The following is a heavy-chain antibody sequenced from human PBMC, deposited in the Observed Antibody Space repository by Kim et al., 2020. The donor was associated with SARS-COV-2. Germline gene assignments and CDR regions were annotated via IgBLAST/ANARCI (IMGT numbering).Heavy chain of an antibody. J-gene: IGHJ4*02. Sequence: SETLSLTCTVSGGSISSYYWSWIRQPPGKGLEWIGYIYYSGSTNYNPPLKSRVTISVDTSKNQFSLKLSSVTAADTAVYYCARWDSSSWAIDYWGQGTLVTVSS. CDR3: ARWDSSSWAIDY. CDR1: GGSISSYY. D-gene: IGHD6-13*01. V-gene: IGHV4-59*08. CDR2: IYYSGST.